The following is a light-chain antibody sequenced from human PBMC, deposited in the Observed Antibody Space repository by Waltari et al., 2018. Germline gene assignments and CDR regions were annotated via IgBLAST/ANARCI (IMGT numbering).Light chain of an antibody. CDR3: QSADSSGTYV. CDR1: TLPKQY. V-gene: IGLV3-25*03. J-gene: IGLJ1*01. Sequence: SYELTQPPSVSVSPGQTARITCSGDTLPKQYAYWYQQKPGQAPVLVIFKDSERPSESPERFSGSTSGTTVTLTISGVQAEDEGDYYCQSADSSGTYVFGTGTKVTVL. CDR2: KDS.